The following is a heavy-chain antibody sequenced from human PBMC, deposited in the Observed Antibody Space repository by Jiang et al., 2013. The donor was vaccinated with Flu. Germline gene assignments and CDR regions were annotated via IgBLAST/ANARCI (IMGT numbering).Heavy chain of an antibody. Sequence: SVKVSCKASGYTFNTYDISWVRQAPGQGLEWMGWISSYNGDTNYVQSLQGRVTMTSDTSSTTAYMELKNLRSDDTAVYYCARIRMSFYGSGSYHVDLWGQGTLVTVSS. J-gene: IGHJ4*02. V-gene: IGHV1-18*01. CDR1: GYTFNTYD. CDR3: ARIRMSFYGSGSYHVDL. CDR2: ISSYNGDT. D-gene: IGHD3-10*01.